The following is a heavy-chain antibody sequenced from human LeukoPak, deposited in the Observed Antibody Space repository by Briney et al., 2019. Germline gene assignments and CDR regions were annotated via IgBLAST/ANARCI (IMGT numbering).Heavy chain of an antibody. CDR1: GFSFNSYT. D-gene: IGHD1-26*01. CDR2: ISRSSSYI. V-gene: IGHV3-21*01. CDR3: ARGGGAPDS. J-gene: IGHJ4*02. Sequence: NPGGSLRLSCAASGFSFNSYTMNWVRQAPGKGLEWVSSISRSSSYIYCADSVKGRFTISGDNAKNSLYLQMNSLRAEDTAVYYCARGGGAPDSWGQGTLVTVSS.